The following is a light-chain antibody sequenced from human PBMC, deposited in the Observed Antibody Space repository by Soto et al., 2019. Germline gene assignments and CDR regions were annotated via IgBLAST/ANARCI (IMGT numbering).Light chain of an antibody. CDR2: DVS. CDR3: CSYTTRTTYV. CDR1: SSDVGSYNR. Sequence: QSVLTQPASVSGSPGQSITVSCTGTSSDVGSYNRVSWYQQPPGTAPKLIISDVSNRPLGVPDRFFGSKSGNTASLTISGLQAEDEADYYCCSYTTRTTYVFGTGTKLTVL. V-gene: IGLV2-18*02. J-gene: IGLJ1*01.